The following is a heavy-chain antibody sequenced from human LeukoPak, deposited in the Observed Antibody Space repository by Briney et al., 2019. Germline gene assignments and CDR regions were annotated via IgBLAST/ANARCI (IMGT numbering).Heavy chain of an antibody. D-gene: IGHD1-26*01. Sequence: GGSLRLSCAGSGFSFSSYGMHWVRQAPGRGLAGVAFIRYDGSNKYYADSVKGRFTISRDNSKNTLYLQMNSLRAEDTAVYYCAKGVGATAPFDYWGQGTLVTVSS. CDR1: GFSFSSYG. CDR3: AKGVGATAPFDY. J-gene: IGHJ4*02. CDR2: IRYDGSNK. V-gene: IGHV3-30*02.